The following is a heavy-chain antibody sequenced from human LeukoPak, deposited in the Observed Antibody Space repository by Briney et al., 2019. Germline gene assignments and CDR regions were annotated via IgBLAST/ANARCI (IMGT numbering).Heavy chain of an antibody. D-gene: IGHD3-3*01. CDR3: ARPPSITNPYYGMDV. J-gene: IGHJ6*02. V-gene: IGHV3-7*02. CDR1: GFTIRNYW. Sequence: GGSLRLSCAASGFTIRNYWMNWVRQAPGEGLEWVANINQDGSVEHYVDSVKGRFTISRDNAKNSLYLQMNTLRAEDTAVYYCARPPSITNPYYGMDVWGQGTTVTVPS. CDR2: INQDGSVE.